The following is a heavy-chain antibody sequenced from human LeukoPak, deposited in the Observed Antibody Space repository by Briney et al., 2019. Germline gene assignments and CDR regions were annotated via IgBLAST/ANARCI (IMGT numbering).Heavy chain of an antibody. CDR2: INAGNGNT. CDR1: GYTFTSYA. V-gene: IGHV1-3*01. J-gene: IGHJ6*02. D-gene: IGHD6-13*01. CDR3: ARERKPTGAAGMKYYYYGMDV. Sequence: ASVKVSCKASGYTFTSYAMHWVRQAPGQRLEWMGWINAGNGNTKYSQKFQGRVTITRDTSASTAYMGLSSLRSEDTAVYYCARERKPTGAAGMKYYYYGMDVWGQGTTVTVSS.